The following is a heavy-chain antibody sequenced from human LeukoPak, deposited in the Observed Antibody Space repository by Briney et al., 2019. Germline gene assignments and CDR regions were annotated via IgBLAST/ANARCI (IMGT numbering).Heavy chain of an antibody. Sequence: GASVRVSCKASGYTFTIYGISWVRQAPGQGGEWMGWISAYNGNTNYAQKLQGRVTMTTDTSTSTAYMELRSLRSDDTAVYYCARDLAYRYYYDSSGYYFFDYWGQGTLVTVSS. D-gene: IGHD3-22*01. V-gene: IGHV1-18*01. CDR3: ARDLAYRYYYDSSGYYFFDY. CDR2: ISAYNGNT. CDR1: GYTFTIYG. J-gene: IGHJ4*02.